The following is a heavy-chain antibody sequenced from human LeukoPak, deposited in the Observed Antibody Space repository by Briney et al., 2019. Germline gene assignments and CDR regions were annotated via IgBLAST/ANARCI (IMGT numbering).Heavy chain of an antibody. CDR2: INHSGST. CDR1: GGSFSGYY. J-gene: IGHJ3*02. Sequence: SETLSLTCAVYGGSFSGYYWSWIRQPPGKGLEWIGEINHSGSTNYNPSLTGRVTISVDTSKNQFSLKLSSVTAADTAVYYCARERDIVVVVAADYDAFDIWGQGTMVTVSS. V-gene: IGHV4-34*01. D-gene: IGHD2-15*01. CDR3: ARERDIVVVVAADYDAFDI.